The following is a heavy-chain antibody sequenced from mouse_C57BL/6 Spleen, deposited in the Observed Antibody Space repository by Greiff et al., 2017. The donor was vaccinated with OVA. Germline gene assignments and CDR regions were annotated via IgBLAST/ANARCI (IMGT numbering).Heavy chain of an antibody. Sequence: EVMLVESGGGLVKPGGSLKLSCAASGFTFSSYTMSWVRQTPEKRLEWVATISGGGGNTYYPDSVKGRFTISRDNAKNTLYLQMSSLRSEDTALYYCARARITTVVPFAYWGQGTLVTVSA. CDR3: ARARITTVVPFAY. CDR2: ISGGGGNT. V-gene: IGHV5-9*01. CDR1: GFTFSSYT. D-gene: IGHD1-1*01. J-gene: IGHJ3*01.